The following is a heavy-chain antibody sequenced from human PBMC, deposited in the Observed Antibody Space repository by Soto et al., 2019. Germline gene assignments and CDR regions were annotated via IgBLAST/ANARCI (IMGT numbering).Heavy chain of an antibody. CDR3: ATYHPNTAMPYGPLDY. CDR2: ISYDGSNK. CDR1: GFTFSSYA. J-gene: IGHJ4*02. Sequence: GGSLRLSCAASGFTFSSYAMHWVRQAPGKGLEWVAVISYDGSNKYYADSVKGRFTISRDNSKNTLYLQMSSLRAEDTAVYYCATYHPNTAMPYGPLDYWGQGTLVTVSS. D-gene: IGHD5-18*01. V-gene: IGHV3-30-3*01.